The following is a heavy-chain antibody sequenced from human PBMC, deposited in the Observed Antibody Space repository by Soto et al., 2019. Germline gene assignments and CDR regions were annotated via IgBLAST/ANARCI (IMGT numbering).Heavy chain of an antibody. Sequence: SVKVSCKASGGTFSSYAISWVRQAPGQGLEWMGWINAGNGNTKYSQKFQGRVTITADESARTVYMELNGLRSEDTAVYYCARDKGRPQLGGNYYYITDVWGQGTSVTVSS. V-gene: IGHV1-69*13. CDR1: GGTFSSYA. CDR3: ARDKGRPQLGGNYYYITDV. CDR2: INAGNGNT. J-gene: IGHJ6*02. D-gene: IGHD3-3*02.